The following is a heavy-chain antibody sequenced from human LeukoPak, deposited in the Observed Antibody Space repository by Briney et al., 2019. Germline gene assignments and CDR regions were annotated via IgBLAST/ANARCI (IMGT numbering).Heavy chain of an antibody. Sequence: PGGSLRLSCATSGFTFTNYAMNWVRQAPGKGLEWVSSISGNGGNTYYADSVKGRFTISRDNAKNTLYLQLNSLRAEDTAAYFCARGALAMIRGVCTGGPGDYWGQGTLVTVSS. CDR2: ISGNGGNT. J-gene: IGHJ4*02. D-gene: IGHD3-10*01. CDR1: GFTFTNYA. CDR3: ARGALAMIRGVCTGGPGDY. V-gene: IGHV3-23*01.